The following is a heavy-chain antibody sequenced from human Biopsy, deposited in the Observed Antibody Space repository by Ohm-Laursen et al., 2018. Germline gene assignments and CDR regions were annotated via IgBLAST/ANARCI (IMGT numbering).Heavy chain of an antibody. J-gene: IGHJ5*02. CDR3: ARGGNGYNYVTPGTWFDP. Sequence: PSETLSLTCTVSGGSISSYYWSWIRQSPGKGLEWIGFIFYSGSTYYNPSLKSRTTISVDSSKNQFSLRLRSVTAADTAVYYCARGGNGYNYVTPGTWFDPWGRGTPVTVSS. CDR2: IFYSGST. V-gene: IGHV4-59*01. D-gene: IGHD5-24*01. CDR1: GGSISSYY.